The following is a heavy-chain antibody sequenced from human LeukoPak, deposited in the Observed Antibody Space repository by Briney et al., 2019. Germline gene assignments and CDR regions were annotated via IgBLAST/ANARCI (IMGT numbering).Heavy chain of an antibody. CDR1: GFTFSSYA. D-gene: IGHD5-24*01. CDR2: MSFDGSEK. Sequence: PGRSLRLSCAASGFTFSSYAMPWVRQAPGKGLEWVAVMSFDGSEKYYADSVKGRFAISRDNSKNTLYLQMNSRRAEDTAMYYCARTMATTAQSHDYWGQGTLVTVSS. V-gene: IGHV3-30*09. J-gene: IGHJ4*02. CDR3: ARTMATTAQSHDY.